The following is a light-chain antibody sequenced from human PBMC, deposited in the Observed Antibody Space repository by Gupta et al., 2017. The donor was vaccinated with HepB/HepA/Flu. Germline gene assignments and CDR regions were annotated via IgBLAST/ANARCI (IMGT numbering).Light chain of an antibody. Sequence: QSALTQPASVSGSPGQSITISCTGTSSDVGSYNLVSWYQQHPGKAPKLIIYAVSKRPSGVSHRCPCSKSGNTASLTSSGLQAEDEADYYCCSYAGISTYVIFGGGAKLTVL. CDR3: CSYAGISTYVI. CDR1: SSDVGSYNL. V-gene: IGLV2-23*02. CDR2: AVS. J-gene: IGLJ2*01.